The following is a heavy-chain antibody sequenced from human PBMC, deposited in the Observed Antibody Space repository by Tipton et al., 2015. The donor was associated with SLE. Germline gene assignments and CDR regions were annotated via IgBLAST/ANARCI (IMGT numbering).Heavy chain of an antibody. CDR3: AEGGIVAAGYFDL. Sequence: SGFTFSSYGMHWVRQAPGKGLEWVAVIWYDGSNKYYADSVKGRFTISRDNSKNTLYLQMNSLRAEDTAVYYCAEGGIVAAGYFDLWGRGTLVTVSS. V-gene: IGHV3-33*06. CDR2: IWYDGSNK. J-gene: IGHJ2*01. D-gene: IGHD6-13*01. CDR1: GFTFSSYG.